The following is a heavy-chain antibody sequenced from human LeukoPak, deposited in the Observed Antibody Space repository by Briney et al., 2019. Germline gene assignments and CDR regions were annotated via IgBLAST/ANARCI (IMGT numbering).Heavy chain of an antibody. D-gene: IGHD6-13*01. Sequence: GGSLRLSCAASGXTFSNYEMNWVRRAPGKGLEWVSYIQSSGRTIYYADSVKGRFTISRDNARNSLYLQMNSLRAEDTAVYYCAKGVAALNWYFDLWGRGTLVTVSS. CDR2: IQSSGRTI. J-gene: IGHJ2*01. CDR3: AKGVAALNWYFDL. CDR1: GXTFSNYE. V-gene: IGHV3-48*03.